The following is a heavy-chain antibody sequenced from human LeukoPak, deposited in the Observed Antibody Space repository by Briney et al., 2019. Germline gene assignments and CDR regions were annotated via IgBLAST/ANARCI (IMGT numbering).Heavy chain of an antibody. CDR3: ARDGVAEDLDTNNWFDP. V-gene: IGHV4-59*01. CDR1: GGSISSYY. CDR2: IYYSGST. D-gene: IGHD3/OR15-3a*01. Sequence: PSETLSLTCTVSGGSISSYYWSWIRQPPGKGLERIGYIYYSGSTNYNPSLKSRVTISVDTSKNQFSLKLSSVTAADTAVYYCARDGVAEDLDTNNWFDPWGQGTLVTVSS. J-gene: IGHJ5*02.